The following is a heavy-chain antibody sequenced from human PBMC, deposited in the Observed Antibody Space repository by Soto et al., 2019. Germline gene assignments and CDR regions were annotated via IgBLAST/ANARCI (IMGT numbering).Heavy chain of an antibody. CDR3: ARDLVEPGIAVAGTYYYYGMDV. D-gene: IGHD6-19*01. J-gene: IGHJ6*02. Sequence: PGGSLRLSCAASGFTFSSYAMHWVRQAPGKGLEWVAVISYDGSNKYYADSVKGRFTISRDNSKNTLYLQMNRLRAEDTAVYYCARDLVEPGIAVAGTYYYYGMDVWGHGTTVTVS. CDR2: ISYDGSNK. V-gene: IGHV3-30-3*01. CDR1: GFTFSSYA.